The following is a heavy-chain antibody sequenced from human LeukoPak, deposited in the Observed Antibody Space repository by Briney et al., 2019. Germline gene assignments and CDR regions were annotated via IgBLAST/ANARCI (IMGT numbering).Heavy chain of an antibody. J-gene: IGHJ6*03. V-gene: IGHV4-39*01. CDR1: GGSISSSSYY. CDR2: IYYSGST. D-gene: IGHD3-10*01. CDR3: GATGDYYYYMDG. Sequence: PSETLSLTCTVSGGSISSSSYYWGWIRQPPGKGLEWIGSIYYSGSTYYNPSLKSRVTISVDTSKHQFSLKLSSVTAADTAVYYCGATGDYYYYMDGWGKGTTVTVSS.